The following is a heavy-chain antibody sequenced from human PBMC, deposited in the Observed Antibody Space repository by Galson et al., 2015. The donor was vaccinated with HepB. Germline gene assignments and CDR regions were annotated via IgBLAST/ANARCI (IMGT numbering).Heavy chain of an antibody. D-gene: IGHD5-12*01. CDR2: IRSKANSYAT. Sequence: SLRLSCAASGFTFSGSAMHWVRQASGKGLEWVGRIRSKANSYATAYAASVKGRFTISRDDSKNTAYLQMNSLKTEDTAVYYCTRWGYEGGFDYWGQGTLVTVSS. CDR1: GFTFSGSA. V-gene: IGHV3-73*01. J-gene: IGHJ4*02. CDR3: TRWGYEGGFDY.